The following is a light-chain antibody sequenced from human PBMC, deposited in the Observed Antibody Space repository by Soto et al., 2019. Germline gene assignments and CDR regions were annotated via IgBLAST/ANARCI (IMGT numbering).Light chain of an antibody. CDR1: QNVSSSY. Sequence: EIVLTQSPGTLSLSPGERATLSCRASQNVSSSYLAWYQQKPGQAPRLLIYGASSRATGIPDRFSGSGSGTDFTLTISRLEPEDFAVYYCQQYGSSPYTFGQGTKLESK. CDR2: GAS. V-gene: IGKV3-20*01. J-gene: IGKJ2*01. CDR3: QQYGSSPYT.